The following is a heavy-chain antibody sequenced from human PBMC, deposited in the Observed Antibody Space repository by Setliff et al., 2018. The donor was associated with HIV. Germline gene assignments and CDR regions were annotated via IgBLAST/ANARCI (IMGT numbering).Heavy chain of an antibody. J-gene: IGHJ4*02. CDR3: AQLGMVDDFDY. V-gene: IGHV4-61*02. CDR1: GGSISSGNYY. Sequence: SETLSLTCTVSGGSISSGNYYWNWIRQPAGKGLEWIGRIYTSGSTNYNPSLKSRVTISVDTSKNHFSLKLRSVTAADTAVYYCAQLGMVDDFDYWGQGTLVTVSS. CDR2: IYTSGST. D-gene: IGHD1-1*01.